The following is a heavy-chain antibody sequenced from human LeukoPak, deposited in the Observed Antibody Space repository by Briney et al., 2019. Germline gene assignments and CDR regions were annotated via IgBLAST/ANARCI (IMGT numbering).Heavy chain of an antibody. CDR1: GFTFSSYG. D-gene: IGHD3-22*01. CDR2: IWYDGSNK. V-gene: IGHV3-33*08. J-gene: IGHJ4*02. CDR3: ARDQLLYDSSGYQDY. Sequence: GRSLRLSCAASGFTFSSYGMHWVRQAPGKGLEWVAVIWYDGSNKYYADSVKGRFTISRDNSKNTLYLQMNSLRAEDTAVYYCARDQLLYDSSGYQDYWGQGTLVTVSS.